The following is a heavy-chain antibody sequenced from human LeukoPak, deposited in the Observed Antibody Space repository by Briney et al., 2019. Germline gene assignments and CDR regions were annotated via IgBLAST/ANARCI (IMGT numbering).Heavy chain of an antibody. CDR2: ISWNSGSI. D-gene: IGHD3-10*01. J-gene: IGHJ4*02. CDR3: AKGDYYGSEYYFDY. Sequence: SLRLSCAASGFTCDDYAMHWVRQAPGKGLEGVSGISWNSGSIGYADSVKGRFTISRDNAKNSLYLQMNSLRAEDMALYYCAKGDYYGSEYYFDYWGQGTLVTVSS. V-gene: IGHV3-9*03. CDR1: GFTCDDYA.